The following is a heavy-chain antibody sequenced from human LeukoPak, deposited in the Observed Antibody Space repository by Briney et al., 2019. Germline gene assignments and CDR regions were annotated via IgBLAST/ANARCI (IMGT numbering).Heavy chain of an antibody. V-gene: IGHV4-59*08. J-gene: IGHJ6*02. CDR3: ARGGDCSSTSCPLIDYYYYGMDV. D-gene: IGHD2-2*01. CDR1: GGSISSYY. Sequence: SETLSLTCTVSGGSISSYYWSWIRQPPGKGLEWIGYIYYSGSTNYNPSLKSRVTISVDTSKNQFSLKLSSVTAADTAVYYCARGGDCSSTSCPLIDYYYYGMDVWGQGTTVTVSS. CDR2: IYYSGST.